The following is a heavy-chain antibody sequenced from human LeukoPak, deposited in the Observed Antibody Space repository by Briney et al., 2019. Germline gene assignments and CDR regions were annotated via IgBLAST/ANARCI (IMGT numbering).Heavy chain of an antibody. V-gene: IGHV3-21*01. CDR1: GFSFIKYS. D-gene: IGHD1-26*01. Sequence: GGSLRLSCAASGFSFIKYSMNWFRQAPGKGLEWVSSISSTGTYIYYADSVRGRFTISRDNAKNSLYLQMNSLRAEDTAVYYCARDLLGWELHYFDYWGQGTLVTVSS. CDR3: ARDLLGWELHYFDY. CDR2: ISSTGTYI. J-gene: IGHJ4*02.